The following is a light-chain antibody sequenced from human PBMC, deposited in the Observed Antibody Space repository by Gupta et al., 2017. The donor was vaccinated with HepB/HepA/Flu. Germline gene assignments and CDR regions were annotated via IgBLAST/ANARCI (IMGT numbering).Light chain of an antibody. CDR1: QSVLYSSNNKNY. J-gene: IGKJ4*01. V-gene: IGKV4-1*01. CDR3: QNYYSYPVS. Sequence: DIVMTQSPDSLAVSLGERATINCKSSQSVLYSSNNKNYLAWYQQKPGQPPKLLIYWASTRESGVPDRFSGSGSGTDFTLTISSLQAEDVALYYCQNYYSYPVSFGGGTKVEI. CDR2: WAS.